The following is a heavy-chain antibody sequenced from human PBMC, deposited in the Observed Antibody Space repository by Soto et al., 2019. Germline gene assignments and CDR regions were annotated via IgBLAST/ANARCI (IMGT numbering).Heavy chain of an antibody. CDR2: INHSGST. Sequence: QVQLQQWGAGLLKPSETLSLTCAVYGGSFSGYYWSWIRQPPGKGLEWIGEINHSGSTNYNPSLKSRVTISVDTSTHQFSLKLSSVTAADTAVYYCARYCSSTSCHQRGIDYWGQGTLVTVSS. CDR3: ARYCSSTSCHQRGIDY. CDR1: GGSFSGYY. J-gene: IGHJ4*02. V-gene: IGHV4-34*01. D-gene: IGHD2-2*01.